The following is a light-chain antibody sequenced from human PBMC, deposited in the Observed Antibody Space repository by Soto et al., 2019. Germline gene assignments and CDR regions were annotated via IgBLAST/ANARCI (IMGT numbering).Light chain of an antibody. CDR3: QPYNYWPLT. V-gene: IGKV3-15*01. CDR1: QGIGDT. CDR2: DTS. Sequence: SLATQSVSPGEGATLSCRASQGIGDTLAWYQHKPGQTPRLLIYDTSTRATGVPTRFSGSRSGAEFTLTIYILQAEDFAVYYCQPYNYWPLTFGGGTNVDIK. J-gene: IGKJ4*01.